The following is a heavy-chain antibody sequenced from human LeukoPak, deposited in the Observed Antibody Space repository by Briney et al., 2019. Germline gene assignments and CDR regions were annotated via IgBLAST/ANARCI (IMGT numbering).Heavy chain of an antibody. V-gene: IGHV1-2*02. Sequence: ASVKVSCKASGYTFTGYYMHWVRQAPGQGLEWMGWINPNSGGTNYAQKFQGRVTMTRDTSISTAYMELSRLRSDDTAVYYCARTTDILTVWDAFDIWGQGTMVTVSS. CDR1: GYTFTGYY. CDR3: ARTTDILTVWDAFDI. D-gene: IGHD3-9*01. J-gene: IGHJ3*02. CDR2: INPNSGGT.